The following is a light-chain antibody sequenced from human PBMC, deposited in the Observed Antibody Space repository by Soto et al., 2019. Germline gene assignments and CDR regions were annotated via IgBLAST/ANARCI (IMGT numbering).Light chain of an antibody. CDR1: QIVTINS. CDR2: AAS. CDR3: QEYGGSPLA. J-gene: IGKJ3*01. V-gene: IGKV3-20*01. Sequence: EVVLTQSPGTLALSPGARATLSCRASQIVTINSLAWYQQKPGQPPRPLIYAASTRAPPIPDGFSGSRSGRDFTLTTSRLQPGDFALYYCQEYGGSPLAFGPGSRVDVK.